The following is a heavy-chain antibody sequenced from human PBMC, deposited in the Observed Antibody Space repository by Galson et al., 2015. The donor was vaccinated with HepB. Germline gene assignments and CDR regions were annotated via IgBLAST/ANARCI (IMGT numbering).Heavy chain of an antibody. CDR3: ARVDYYDSSGYSNSINWFDP. V-gene: IGHV1-18*04. Sequence: SVKVSCKASGYTFTSYGISWVRQAPGQGLEWMGWISAYNGNTNYAQKLQGRVTMTTDTSTSTAYMELRSLRSDDTAVYYCARVDYYDSSGYSNSINWFDPWGQGTLVTVSS. CDR2: ISAYNGNT. D-gene: IGHD3-22*01. CDR1: GYTFTSYG. J-gene: IGHJ5*02.